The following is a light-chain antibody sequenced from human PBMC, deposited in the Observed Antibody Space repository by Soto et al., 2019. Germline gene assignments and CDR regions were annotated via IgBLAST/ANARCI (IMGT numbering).Light chain of an antibody. J-gene: IGKJ4*01. CDR2: AAS. CDR3: QQLNSYPLT. Sequence: DIQLTQSPSFLSASVGDRVTITCRASQGISSYLAWYQQKPGKAPKLLIYAASTLQSGVPSRFSGSGSGTEFTRTISSLQTEDFATYYWQQLNSYPLTGGGGTKVEIK. V-gene: IGKV1-9*01. CDR1: QGISSY.